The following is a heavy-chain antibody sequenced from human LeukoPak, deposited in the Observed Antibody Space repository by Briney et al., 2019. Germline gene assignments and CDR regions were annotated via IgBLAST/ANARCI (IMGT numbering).Heavy chain of an antibody. Sequence: GGSLRLSCAASGFTFSSYAMHWVRQAPGKGLEWVAVISYDGSNKYYADSVKGRFTISRDNSKNTLYLQMNSLRAEDTAVYYCARGGITNDYWGQGTLVTVSS. D-gene: IGHD3-10*01. CDR2: ISYDGSNK. J-gene: IGHJ4*02. CDR3: ARGGITNDY. V-gene: IGHV3-30*04. CDR1: GFTFSSYA.